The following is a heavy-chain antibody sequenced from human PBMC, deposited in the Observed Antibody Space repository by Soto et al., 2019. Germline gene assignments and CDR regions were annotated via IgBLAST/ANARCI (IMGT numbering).Heavy chain of an antibody. CDR1: GGSISSYY. Sequence: SETLSLTCTVSGGSISSYYWSWIRQPPGKGLEWIGYIYYSGSTNYNPSLKSRVTISVDTSKNQFSLKLSSVTAADTAVYYCARGANIVATNVDYWGQGTLVTVSS. D-gene: IGHD5-12*01. V-gene: IGHV4-59*01. CDR3: ARGANIVATNVDY. CDR2: IYYSGST. J-gene: IGHJ4*02.